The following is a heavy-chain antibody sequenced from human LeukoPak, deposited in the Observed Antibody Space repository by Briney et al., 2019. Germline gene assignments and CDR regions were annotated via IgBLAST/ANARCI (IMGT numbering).Heavy chain of an antibody. D-gene: IGHD2-21*01. CDR2: ISNSGGTT. CDR1: GFTFSDYY. V-gene: IGHV3-23*01. J-gene: IGHJ3*02. Sequence: GGSLRLSCAASGFTFSDYYMSWIRQAPGKGLEWVSGISNSGGTTYYAESVKGRFTISRDSSRNTLYLQMNSLRADDTAVYYCAKDPEGRLSYSVAFDIWGQGTMVTVSS. CDR3: AKDPEGRLSYSVAFDI.